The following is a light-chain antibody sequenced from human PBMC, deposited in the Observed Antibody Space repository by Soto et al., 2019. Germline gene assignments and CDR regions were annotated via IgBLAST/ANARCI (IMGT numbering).Light chain of an antibody. CDR1: QSVSSN. Sequence: EIVMTQSPATLSVSPWERATLSCRASQSVSSNLAWYQQTPGQAPRLLIYGTSNRATGIPDRFSGSGSGTDFSLSISRLEPEDFAVYYCQQYGSSPRTFGQGTKVDNK. V-gene: IGKV3-20*01. J-gene: IGKJ1*01. CDR2: GTS. CDR3: QQYGSSPRT.